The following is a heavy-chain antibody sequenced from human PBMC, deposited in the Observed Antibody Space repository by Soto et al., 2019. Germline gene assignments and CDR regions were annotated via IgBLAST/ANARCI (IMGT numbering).Heavy chain of an antibody. J-gene: IGHJ3*02. Sequence: SETLSLTCTVSGGSISSYYWSWIRQPAGKGLEWIGRIYTSGSTKYNPSLKSRVTMSADTSKNQFSLKLGSVTAADSSVYCCARMSSCSWYCLDIWGQGTMVTVSS. CDR3: ARMSSCSWYCLDI. D-gene: IGHD6-13*01. V-gene: IGHV4-4*07. CDR2: IYTSGST. CDR1: GGSISSYY.